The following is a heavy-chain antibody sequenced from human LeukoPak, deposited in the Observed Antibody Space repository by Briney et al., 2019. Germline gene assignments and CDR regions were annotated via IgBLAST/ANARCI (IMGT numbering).Heavy chain of an antibody. V-gene: IGHV4-59*01. D-gene: IGHD3-22*01. CDR2: IYYSGSV. CDR1: GGSISSYY. J-gene: IGHJ3*02. CDR3: ARVKGSDYDSSGDAFDI. Sequence: SETLPLTCTVSGGSISSYYWSWIRQPPGKGLEWIGYIYYSGSVNYNPSLKSRVTISVDTSKNQFSLKLSSVTAADTAVYYCARVKGSDYDSSGDAFDIWGQGTMVTVSS.